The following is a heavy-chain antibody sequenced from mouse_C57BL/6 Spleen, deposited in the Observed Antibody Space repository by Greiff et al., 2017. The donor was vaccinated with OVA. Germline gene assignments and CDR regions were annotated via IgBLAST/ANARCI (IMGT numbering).Heavy chain of an antibody. Sequence: QVQLKQPGAELVMPGASVKLSCKASGYTFTSYWMHWVKQRPGQGLEWIGEIDPSDSYTNYNQKFKGKSTLTVDKSSSTAYMQLSSLTSEDSAVSYCARGRDGPLYAMDYWGQGTSVTVSS. D-gene: IGHD2-3*01. V-gene: IGHV1-69*01. CDR3: ARGRDGPLYAMDY. CDR1: GYTFTSYW. J-gene: IGHJ4*01. CDR2: IDPSDSYT.